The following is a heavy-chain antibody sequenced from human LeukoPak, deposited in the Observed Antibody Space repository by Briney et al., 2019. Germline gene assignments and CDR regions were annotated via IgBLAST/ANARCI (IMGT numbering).Heavy chain of an antibody. D-gene: IGHD3-22*01. CDR3: ARDQKLDDSSGYYWHY. J-gene: IGHJ4*02. Sequence: AASVKVSCKASGYTFTGYYMHWVRQAPGQGLEWMGWINPNSGGTNYAQKFQGRVTMTRDTSISTAYMELSRLRSDDTAVYYCARDQKLDDSSGYYWHYWGQGTLVTVSS. CDR1: GYTFTGYY. CDR2: INPNSGGT. V-gene: IGHV1-2*02.